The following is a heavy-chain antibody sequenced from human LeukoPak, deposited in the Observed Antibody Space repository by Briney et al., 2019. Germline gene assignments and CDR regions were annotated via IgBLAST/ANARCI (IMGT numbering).Heavy chain of an antibody. Sequence: SETLSLTCTVSGSSISSYYWSWIRQPPGKGLEWIGYIYYSGSTNYNPSLKSRVTISVDTSKNQFSLKLSSVTAADTAVYYCARHPAHSSGWYDYWGQGTLVTVSS. D-gene: IGHD6-19*01. CDR2: IYYSGST. V-gene: IGHV4-59*01. CDR3: ARHPAHSSGWYDY. J-gene: IGHJ4*02. CDR1: GSSISSYY.